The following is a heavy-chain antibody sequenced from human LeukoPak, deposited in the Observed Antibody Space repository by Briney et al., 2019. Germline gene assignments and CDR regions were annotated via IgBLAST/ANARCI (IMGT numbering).Heavy chain of an antibody. J-gene: IGHJ6*02. Sequence: GGSLRLSCAASGFTFSSYAMTWVRQAPGKGLEWVSAISGNGVSAYYADSVKGRFTISRDNSKNTLYLQMNSLRAEDTAVYYCAKFKGSPPSRNYYDGMDVWGQGTTVTVSS. CDR1: GFTFSSYA. CDR2: ISGNGVSA. V-gene: IGHV3-23*01. CDR3: AKFKGSPPSRNYYDGMDV.